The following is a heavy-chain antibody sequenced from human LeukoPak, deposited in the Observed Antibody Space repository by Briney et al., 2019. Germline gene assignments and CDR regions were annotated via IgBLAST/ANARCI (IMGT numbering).Heavy chain of an antibody. J-gene: IGHJ5*02. V-gene: IGHV1-69*05. CDR3: ARGREPGLRYFETTNWFDP. CDR1: GGTFSSYA. CDR2: IIPIFGTP. D-gene: IGHD3-9*01. Sequence: SVKVSCKASGGTFSSYAISWVLHAPGQGLESMGGIIPIFGTPNYAQKFQGRVTITTDDSTSTAYMELSSLGSEDTAVYYCARGREPGLRYFETTNWFDPWGQGTMVTVSS.